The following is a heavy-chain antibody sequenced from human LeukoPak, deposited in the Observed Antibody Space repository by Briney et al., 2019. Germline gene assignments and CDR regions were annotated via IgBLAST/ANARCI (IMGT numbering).Heavy chain of an antibody. CDR3: AKSRGYYYEKSGPADY. CDR1: GFTFSSYG. CDR2: VSYDGSNK. D-gene: IGHD3-22*01. V-gene: IGHV3-30*18. J-gene: IGHJ4*02. Sequence: GGSLRLSCAASGFTFSSYGMHWVRQAPGKGLEWVAVVSYDGSNKYYADSVKGRFTISRDNSKNTLYLQMNSLSAEDTAVYYCAKSRGYYYEKSGPADYWGQGTLVTVSS.